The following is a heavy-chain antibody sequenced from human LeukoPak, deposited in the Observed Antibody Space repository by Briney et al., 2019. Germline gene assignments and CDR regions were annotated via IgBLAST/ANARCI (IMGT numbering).Heavy chain of an antibody. D-gene: IGHD5-12*01. CDR3: ARVDGWAYSGYDAFAFLRAP. CDR2: VSHTGST. V-gene: IGHV4-34*01. Sequence: PSETLSLTCAVYGGSFSGYYWSWIRQPPGKGLEWIGLVSHTGSTDYNPSLRSRVIVSVDTSKDQFSLKLSSVTAADTAVYYCARVDGWAYSGYDAFAFLRAPWGQGTLVTVSS. CDR1: GGSFSGYY. J-gene: IGHJ5*02.